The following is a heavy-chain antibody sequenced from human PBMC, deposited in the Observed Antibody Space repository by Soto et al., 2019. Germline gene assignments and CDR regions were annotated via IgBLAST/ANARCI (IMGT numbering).Heavy chain of an antibody. V-gene: IGHV4-34*01. Sequence: PSETLSLTCAVYGGSFSGYYWSWIRQPPGKGLEWIGEINHSGSTNYNPSLKSRVTISVDTSKNQFSLKLSSVTAADTAVYYCARERPKHYFWSGYLRWFDPWGQLNLVTVSS. CDR2: INHSGST. J-gene: IGHJ5*02. CDR1: GGSFSGYY. D-gene: IGHD3-3*01. CDR3: ARERPKHYFWSGYLRWFDP.